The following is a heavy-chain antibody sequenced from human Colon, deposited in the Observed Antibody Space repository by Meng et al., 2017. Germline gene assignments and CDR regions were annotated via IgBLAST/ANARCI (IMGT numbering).Heavy chain of an antibody. CDR3: ARGRYSGYLP. D-gene: IGHD5-12*01. Sequence: GRLQQWGAGLLKPSATLSLTCAGYGESFSGYYWSWIRQPPGKGMEWIGEINHSRSTNYNPSLKSRVTISVDTSKNQFSLKLSSVTAADTAVYYCARGRYSGYLPWGQGTLVTVSS. V-gene: IGHV4-34*01. CDR1: GESFSGYY. J-gene: IGHJ5*02. CDR2: INHSRST.